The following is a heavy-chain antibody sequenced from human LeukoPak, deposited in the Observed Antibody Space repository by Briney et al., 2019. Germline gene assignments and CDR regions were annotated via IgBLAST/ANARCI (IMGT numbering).Heavy chain of an antibody. V-gene: IGHV4-39*01. D-gene: IGHD3-3*01. CDR3: ARHLQYREFLYGMDV. Sequence: SETLSLTCTVSGASISSSSSFFWAWIRQPPGKGLEWIGTMSNSGSTYYNPSLKSRVTISGDTSKNEFSLKLSSVTAADTAFYYCARHLQYREFLYGMDVWGQGTTVTVSS. J-gene: IGHJ6*02. CDR2: MSNSGST. CDR1: GASISSSSSFF.